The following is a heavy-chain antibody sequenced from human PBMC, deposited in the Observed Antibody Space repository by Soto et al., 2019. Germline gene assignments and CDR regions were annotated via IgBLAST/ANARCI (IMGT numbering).Heavy chain of an antibody. CDR1: GFTFNNYG. V-gene: IGHV3-33*01. D-gene: IGHD1-26*01. J-gene: IGHJ4*02. CDR3: KRAAIKGELLDY. CDR2: IWHDGSNK. Sequence: QVQLVESGGGVVQPGRSLRLSCAASGFTFNNYGMHWVRQAPGKGLEWVALIWHDGSNKAYADSVKGRFTISRDNYKNTLNLQMNMLRVEDTAVYYYKRAAIKGELLDYWGQGTQVTVSS.